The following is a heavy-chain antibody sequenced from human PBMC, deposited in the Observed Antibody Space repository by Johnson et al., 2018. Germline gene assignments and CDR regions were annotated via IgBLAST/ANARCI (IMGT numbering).Heavy chain of an antibody. Sequence: QVQLVQSGAEVKKPGSSVKVSCKASGGTFSSYAINWVRQAPGQGLEWMGGLIPMFGTANYTQKFQGRLTITADESTSTAYMELSSLRSEDTAVYYCARVEYCGDDCYFLYFQHWGQGTLVTVSS. CDR1: GGTFSSYA. D-gene: IGHD2-21*02. J-gene: IGHJ1*01. V-gene: IGHV1-69*12. CDR2: LIPMFGTA. CDR3: ARVEYCGDDCYFLYFQH.